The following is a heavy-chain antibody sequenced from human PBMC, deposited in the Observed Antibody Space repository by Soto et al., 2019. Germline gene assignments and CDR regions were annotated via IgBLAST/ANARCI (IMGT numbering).Heavy chain of an antibody. CDR2: ISGSGGST. Sequence: GGSLRLSCAASGFTFSSYAMSWVRQAPGKGLEWVSAISGSGGSTYYADSVKGRFTISRDNSKNTLYLQMNSLRAEDTAVYYCAKSIMVRGVISREGYYYGMDVWGQGTTVTVSS. J-gene: IGHJ6*02. D-gene: IGHD3-10*01. V-gene: IGHV3-23*01. CDR3: AKSIMVRGVISREGYYYGMDV. CDR1: GFTFSSYA.